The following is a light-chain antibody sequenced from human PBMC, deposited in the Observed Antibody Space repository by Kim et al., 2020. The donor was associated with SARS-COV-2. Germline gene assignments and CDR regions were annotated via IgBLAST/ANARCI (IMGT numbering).Light chain of an antibody. CDR2: WAS. Sequence: DIVITQSPDSLSVSLGERATINCKSSHSVLYSSKNVNKNYLSWYQQKPGQPPKLLIYWASTRESGVPDRFSGSGSGTYFTLTINSLQAEDVAVYFCHQYYSAPLTFGGGTKVDIK. J-gene: IGKJ4*01. V-gene: IGKV4-1*01. CDR3: HQYYSAPLT. CDR1: HSVLYSSKNVNKNY.